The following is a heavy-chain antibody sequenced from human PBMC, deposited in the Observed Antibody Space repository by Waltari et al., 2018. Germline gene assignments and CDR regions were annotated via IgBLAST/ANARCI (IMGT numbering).Heavy chain of an antibody. CDR3: ARAATGYDSSGYFDY. Sequence: QVQLQESGPGLVKPSQTLSLTCTVSGGSISSGGYYWSWIRQHPGKGLEWIGYIYYRWSTYYRPALKSRVTISVDTSKNQFSLKLGSVTAADTAVYYCARAATGYDSSGYFDYWGQGTLVTVSS. J-gene: IGHJ4*02. V-gene: IGHV4-31*03. CDR1: GGSISSGGYY. D-gene: IGHD3-22*01. CDR2: IYYRWST.